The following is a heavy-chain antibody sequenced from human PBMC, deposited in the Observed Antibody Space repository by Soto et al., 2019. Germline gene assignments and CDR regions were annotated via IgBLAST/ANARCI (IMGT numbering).Heavy chain of an antibody. CDR1: GYTFTSYD. CDR3: ARERTGTTSMDV. Sequence: QVQLVQSGAEVKKPGASVKVSCKASGYTFTSYDINWVRQATGQGLEWMGWMNPNSGNTGYAQKCQGIVTKTRNTSISTAYMELSSLRSEDTAVYYCARERTGTTSMDVWGQGTTVTVSS. V-gene: IGHV1-8*01. J-gene: IGHJ6*02. CDR2: MNPNSGNT. D-gene: IGHD1-1*01.